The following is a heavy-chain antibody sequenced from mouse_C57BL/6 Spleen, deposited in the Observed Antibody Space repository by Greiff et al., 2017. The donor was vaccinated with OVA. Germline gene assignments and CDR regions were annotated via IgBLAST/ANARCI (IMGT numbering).Heavy chain of an antibody. V-gene: IGHV1-50*01. J-gene: IGHJ2*01. CDR3: ARGREGYFDY. CDR2: IDPSDSYT. Sequence: QVQLQQPGAELVKPGASVQLSCKASGYTFTSYWMQWVKQRPGQGLEWIGEIDPSDSYTNYNQKFKGKATLTVDTSSSTAYMQLSSLTSEDSAVYYCARGREGYFDYWGQGTTLTVSS. D-gene: IGHD1-1*01. CDR1: GYTFTSYW.